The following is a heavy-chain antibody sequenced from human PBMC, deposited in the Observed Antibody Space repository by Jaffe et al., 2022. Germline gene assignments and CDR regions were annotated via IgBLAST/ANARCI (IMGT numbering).Heavy chain of an antibody. CDR3: ASAVAGTRDFDY. Sequence: EVQLVESGGGLVKPGGSLRLSCAASGFTFSSYSMNWVRQAPGKGLEWVSSISSSSSYIYYADSVKGRFTISRDNAKNSLYLQMNSLRAEDTAVYYCASAVAGTRDFDYWGQGTLVTVSS. D-gene: IGHD6-19*01. V-gene: IGHV3-21*01. CDR2: ISSSSSYI. CDR1: GFTFSSYS. J-gene: IGHJ4*02.